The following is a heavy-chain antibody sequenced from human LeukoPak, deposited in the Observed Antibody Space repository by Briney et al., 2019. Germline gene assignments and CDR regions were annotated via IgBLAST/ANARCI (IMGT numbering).Heavy chain of an antibody. J-gene: IGHJ4*02. V-gene: IGHV3-74*01. CDR2: ISTDGSFT. D-gene: IGHD3-3*01. CDR1: GFTFSNYL. Sequence: GGSLRLSCAASGFTFSNYLMHWVRQTPGKGLVWISRISTDGSFTNYADSVKGRFSISRDNAKNTLYLQMNSLRVEDTAVYYCALSGYYSVNWGQGTLVTVSS. CDR3: ALSGYYSVN.